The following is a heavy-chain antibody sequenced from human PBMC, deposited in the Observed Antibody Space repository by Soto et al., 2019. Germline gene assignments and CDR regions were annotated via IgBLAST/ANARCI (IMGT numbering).Heavy chain of an antibody. D-gene: IGHD5-18*01. CDR2: INPSGGRT. CDR3: ARDRDTAPLYEMDV. Sequence: ASVKVSCKASGYTFSNYYMHWVRQAPGQGLEWMGLINPSGGRTSYPQKFQGRITMTRDTSTSTVYMELSSLRSEDTAVYYCARDRDTAPLYEMDVWGPGTTVTVSS. V-gene: IGHV1-46*01. J-gene: IGHJ6*02. CDR1: GYTFSNYY.